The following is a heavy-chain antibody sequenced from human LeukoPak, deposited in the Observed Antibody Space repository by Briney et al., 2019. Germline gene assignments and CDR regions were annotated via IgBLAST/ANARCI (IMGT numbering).Heavy chain of an antibody. J-gene: IGHJ1*01. CDR1: GGSISSYY. CDR3: ANTTRVAPDGRAEYFQH. D-gene: IGHD5-24*01. CDR2: IYYSGST. Sequence: SETLSLTCTVSGGSISSYYWSWIRQPPGKGLEWIGDIYYSGSTNYNPSLKSRVTISVDTSKNQFSLKLSSVTAADTAVYYCANTTRVAPDGRAEYFQHWGQGTLVTVSS. V-gene: IGHV4-59*12.